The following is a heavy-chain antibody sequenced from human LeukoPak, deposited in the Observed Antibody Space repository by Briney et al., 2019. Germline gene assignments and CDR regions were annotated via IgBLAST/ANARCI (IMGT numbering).Heavy chain of an antibody. CDR3: ARSIPYGTTWYGRSDY. CDR1: GFPFSSYS. CDR2: IKPDGTTK. J-gene: IGHJ4*02. Sequence: GGSLRLSCAASGFPFSSYSMTWVRQAPGKGLEWVANIKPDGTTKFYVDSVKGRFTISRDNALNSLYLQMNSLRAEDTAIYYCARSIPYGTTWYGRSDYWGQGTLVTVSP. V-gene: IGHV3-7*03. D-gene: IGHD6-13*01.